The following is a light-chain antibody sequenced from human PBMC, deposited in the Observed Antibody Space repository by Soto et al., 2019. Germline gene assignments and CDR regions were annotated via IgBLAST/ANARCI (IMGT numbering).Light chain of an antibody. CDR3: QQGYSTPWT. J-gene: IGKJ1*01. CDR1: QGISFY. CDR2: AAS. V-gene: IGKV1-39*01. Sequence: DIQMTQSPSSLSASVGDRVTITCRASQGISFYLHWYQQKPGKAPKLLVYAASNLQSGVPSRFSASGSGTDFTLTLNSLQPEDFATYYCQQGYSTPWTFGQGTKVDIK.